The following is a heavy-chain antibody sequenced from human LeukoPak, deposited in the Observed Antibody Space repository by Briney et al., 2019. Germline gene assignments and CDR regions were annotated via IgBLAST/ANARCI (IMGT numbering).Heavy chain of an antibody. V-gene: IGHV1-18*01. CDR2: ISAYNGNT. J-gene: IGHJ3*02. CDR3: ARGEETPVTIFGVVWSNAFDI. Sequence: ASVKVSCKASGYTFTSYGISWVRQAPGQGLEWMGWISAYNGNTNYAQKLQGRVTMTTDTSTSTAYMELRSLRSDDTAVYYCARGEETPVTIFGVVWSNAFDIWGQGTMVTVSS. CDR1: GYTFTSYG. D-gene: IGHD3-3*01.